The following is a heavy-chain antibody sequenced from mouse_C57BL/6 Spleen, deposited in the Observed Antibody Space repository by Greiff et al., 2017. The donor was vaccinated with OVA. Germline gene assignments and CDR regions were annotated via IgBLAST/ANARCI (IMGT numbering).Heavy chain of an antibody. Sequence: EVQLQESGPELVKPGASVKISCKASGYSFTGYYMNWVKQSPEKILEWIGEINPSTGGTTYNQKFKAKATLTVDKSSSTAYMQLKSLTSEDSAVYYCANGYSYYFDYWGQGTTLTVSS. J-gene: IGHJ2*01. CDR3: ANGYSYYFDY. CDR2: INPSTGGT. V-gene: IGHV1-42*01. CDR1: GYSFTGYY. D-gene: IGHD2-3*01.